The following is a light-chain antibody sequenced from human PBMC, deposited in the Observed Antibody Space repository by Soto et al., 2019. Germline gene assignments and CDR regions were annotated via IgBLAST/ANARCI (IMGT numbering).Light chain of an antibody. CDR2: DGS. CDR1: QSVDSF. V-gene: IGKV3-20*01. J-gene: IGKJ1*01. Sequence: EIVLTQSPGTLSLSPGERATLSCRASQSVDSFLAWYQQKPGQAPRLLIYDGSRRATGIPDRFSGSGSGTELTLNISRMDPEDFALYYCQQYGSSPQAFGQGTKVEIK. CDR3: QQYGSSPQA.